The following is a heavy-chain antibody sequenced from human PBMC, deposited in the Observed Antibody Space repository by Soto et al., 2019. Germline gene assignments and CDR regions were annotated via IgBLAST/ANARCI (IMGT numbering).Heavy chain of an antibody. J-gene: IGHJ6*02. CDR3: ARVPFFGVVIMGDYYYYGMDV. CDR1: GGSFSGYY. Sequence: ETLSRTGAVYGGSFSGYYWSWIRQPPGKGLDWIGEINHSGSTNYNPSLKSRVTISVDTSKNQFSLKLSSVTAADTAVYYCARVPFFGVVIMGDYYYYGMDVWGQGTTVTVSS. D-gene: IGHD3-3*01. V-gene: IGHV4-34*01. CDR2: INHSGST.